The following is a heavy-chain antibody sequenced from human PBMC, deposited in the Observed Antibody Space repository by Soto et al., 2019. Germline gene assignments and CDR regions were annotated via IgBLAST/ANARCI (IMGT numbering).Heavy chain of an antibody. Sequence: SETLSLTCTVSGGSISSGDYYWSWIRQPPGKGLEWIGYIYYSGSTYYNPSLKSRVTISVDTSKNQFSLKLSSVTAADTAVYYCASAVAGAKDYYYGMDVWGQGTTVTVSS. CDR1: GGSISSGDYY. CDR3: ASAVAGAKDYYYGMDV. V-gene: IGHV4-30-4*01. J-gene: IGHJ6*02. CDR2: IYYSGST. D-gene: IGHD6-19*01.